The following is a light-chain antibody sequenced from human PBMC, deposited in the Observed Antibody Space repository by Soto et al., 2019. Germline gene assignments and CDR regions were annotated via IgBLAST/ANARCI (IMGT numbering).Light chain of an antibody. V-gene: IGKV1-33*01. Sequence: DTQMTQSPSSLSASVGDRVTITCQASHDIRNYLNWYQQRPGRAPKFLIYDASNLGTGVPTRYSGSASGTGFTVTTLALQPEDIATCYCQQHEILWYTFGMGTNLQI. CDR1: HDIRNY. CDR3: QQHEILWYT. J-gene: IGKJ2*01. CDR2: DAS.